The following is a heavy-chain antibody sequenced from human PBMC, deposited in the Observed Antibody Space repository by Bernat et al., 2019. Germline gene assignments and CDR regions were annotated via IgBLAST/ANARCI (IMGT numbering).Heavy chain of an antibody. J-gene: IGHJ2*01. Sequence: EVQLVESGGGLVQPGGSLRLSCAASGFTVSSNYMSWVRQAPGKGLEWVSVIYSGGSTYYADSVKGRFTISRDNSKNTLYLQMNSLRAEDTAVYYCARGITMIVVAKLDLWGRGTLVTVSS. D-gene: IGHD3-22*01. CDR3: ARGITMIVVAKLDL. CDR1: GFTVSSNY. V-gene: IGHV3-53*01. CDR2: IYSGGST.